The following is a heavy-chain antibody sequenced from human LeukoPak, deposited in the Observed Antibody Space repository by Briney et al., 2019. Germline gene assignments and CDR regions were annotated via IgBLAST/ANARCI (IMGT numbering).Heavy chain of an antibody. V-gene: IGHV3-30*02. D-gene: IGHD3-22*01. Sequence: PGGSLRLSCVASGFTFSSYGMHWVRQAPGKGLEWVAFIRYDGSNKYYADSVKGRFTISRDNSKNTLYLQMNSLRAEDTAVYYCAKEYCYDSSGYYYVPHHGDAFDIWGQGTMVTVSS. CDR3: AKEYCYDSSGYYYVPHHGDAFDI. CDR2: IRYDGSNK. CDR1: GFTFSSYG. J-gene: IGHJ3*02.